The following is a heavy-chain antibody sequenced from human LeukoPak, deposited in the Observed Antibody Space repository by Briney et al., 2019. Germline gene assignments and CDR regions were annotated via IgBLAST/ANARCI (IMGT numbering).Heavy chain of an antibody. CDR3: AKEDIPMIGVVISDGGAYFDY. V-gene: IGHV3-23*01. CDR2: ISGSGGST. CDR1: GFTFSIYA. J-gene: IGHJ4*02. Sequence: GGSLRLSCAASGFTFSIYAMSWVRQAPGKGLEWVSAISGSGGSTYYADSVKGRFTISRDNSKNTLYLQMNSLRAEDTAVYYCAKEDIPMIGVVISDGGAYFDYWGQGTLVTVSP. D-gene: IGHD3-22*01.